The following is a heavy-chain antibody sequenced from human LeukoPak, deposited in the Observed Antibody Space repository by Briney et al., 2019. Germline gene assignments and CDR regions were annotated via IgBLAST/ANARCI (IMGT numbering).Heavy chain of an antibody. CDR1: GFTFSNYN. J-gene: IGHJ4*02. Sequence: PGGSLRLSCAASGFTFSNYNMNWVRQAPGKGLEWVSSLSSSSSNALYADSVKGRFIISRDNAKNSLYLQMNSLRAEDTAVYYCARDYYCSGGSCYPGIYYFDYWGQGTLVTVSS. CDR2: LSSSSSNA. D-gene: IGHD2-15*01. V-gene: IGHV3-21*04. CDR3: ARDYYCSGGSCYPGIYYFDY.